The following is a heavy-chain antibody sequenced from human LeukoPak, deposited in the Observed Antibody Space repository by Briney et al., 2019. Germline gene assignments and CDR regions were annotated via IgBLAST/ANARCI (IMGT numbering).Heavy chain of an antibody. CDR2: ISSNGGST. V-gene: IGHV3-64D*06. CDR1: GFTFSSYA. CDR3: VKSVAGLSGFDP. D-gene: IGHD2-15*01. Sequence: PGGSLRLSCSASGFTFSSYAMHWVRQAPGKGLEYVSAISSNGGSTYYADSVKGRFNISRDNSKNTLYLQMSSLRAEDTAVYYCVKSVAGLSGFDPWGQGTLVTVSS. J-gene: IGHJ5*02.